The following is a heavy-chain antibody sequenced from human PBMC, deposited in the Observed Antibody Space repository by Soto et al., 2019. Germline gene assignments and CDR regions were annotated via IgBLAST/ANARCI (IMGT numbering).Heavy chain of an antibody. Sequence: SETQSLICAVYGGSFSGYYWSWIRQPPGKGLEWIGEITHSGSTNYNPSLKSRVTISVDTPKNQFSLKLSSVTAADTAVYYCARGPPNLSPKKKWFDPWGQVTVGT. V-gene: IGHV4-34*01. CDR1: GGSFSGYY. CDR2: ITHSGST. CDR3: ARGPPNLSPKKKWFDP. J-gene: IGHJ5*02. D-gene: IGHD3-16*01.